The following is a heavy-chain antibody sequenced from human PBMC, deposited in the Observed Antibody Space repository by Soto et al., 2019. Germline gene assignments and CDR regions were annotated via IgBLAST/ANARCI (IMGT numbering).Heavy chain of an antibody. CDR3: AKGIVYYYDSSGYFAY. J-gene: IGHJ4*02. Sequence: EVQLLESGGGLVQPGGSLRLSCAASGFTFRSYAMSWVRQAPGKGLEWVSAISGSGGSTYYADSVKGRFTISRDNSKNTRYLQMNSLRAEDTAVYYCAKGIVYYYDSSGYFAYWGQGTLVTVSS. V-gene: IGHV3-23*01. CDR2: ISGSGGST. D-gene: IGHD3-22*01. CDR1: GFTFRSYA.